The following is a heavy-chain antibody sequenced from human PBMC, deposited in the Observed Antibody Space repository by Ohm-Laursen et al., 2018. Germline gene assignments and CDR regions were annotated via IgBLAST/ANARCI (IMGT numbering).Heavy chain of an antibody. CDR3: ARRHSSGTAFDY. J-gene: IGHJ4*02. Sequence: TLSLTCTVSGGSISGDGYYWSWIRQHPGKGLEWIGYIYDSGTTYYDPSLKSRVTISIDTSKNQFSLKLSSVTAADTAVYYCARRHSSGTAFDYWGQGILVIVSS. V-gene: IGHV4-31*03. CDR2: IYDSGTT. CDR1: GGSISGDGYY. D-gene: IGHD3-22*01.